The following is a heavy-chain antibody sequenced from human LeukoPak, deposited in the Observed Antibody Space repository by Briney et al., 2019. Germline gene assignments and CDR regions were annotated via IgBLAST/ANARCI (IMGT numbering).Heavy chain of an antibody. CDR1: GFTFSTFA. D-gene: IGHD5-18*01. J-gene: IGHJ5*02. CDR3: VTYRQVMLPFEA. Sequence: GGSLRLSCAASGFTFSTFAMLWVRQPRGKGLEWVSSIFPSGGEIHYADSVRGRFAISRDNSKSTLSLQMNSLRAEDTAIYYCVTYRQVMLPFEAWGQGTLVTVSS. V-gene: IGHV3-23*01. CDR2: IFPSGGEI.